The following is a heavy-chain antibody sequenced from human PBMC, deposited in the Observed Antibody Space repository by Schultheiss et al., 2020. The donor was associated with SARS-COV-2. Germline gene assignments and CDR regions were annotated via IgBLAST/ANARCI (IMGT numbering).Heavy chain of an antibody. D-gene: IGHD6-13*01. J-gene: IGHJ4*02. V-gene: IGHV3-33*01. Sequence: GESLKISCAASGFTFSSYGMHWVRQAPGKGLEWVAVIWYDGSNKYYADSVKGRFTISRDNSKNTVFLQMNSLTTEDTAVYYCTRDLSLYSSNWFQYYFHYWGQGTLVTVSS. CDR2: IWYDGSNK. CDR3: TRDLSLYSSNWFQYYFHY. CDR1: GFTFSSYG.